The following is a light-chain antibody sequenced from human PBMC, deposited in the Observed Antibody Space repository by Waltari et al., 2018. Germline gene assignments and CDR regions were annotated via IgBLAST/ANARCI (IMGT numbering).Light chain of an antibody. CDR2: EVS. CDR1: SSDVGGYNY. V-gene: IGLV2-14*01. Sequence: QSALTQPASVSGSPGQSITISCTGTSSDVGGYNYVSWYHQHPGKAPKLMIYEVSNRPSGVSNRFSGSKSGNTASLTISGLQAADEADYYCNSYTSSSTVVFGGGTKLTVL. J-gene: IGLJ2*01. CDR3: NSYTSSSTVV.